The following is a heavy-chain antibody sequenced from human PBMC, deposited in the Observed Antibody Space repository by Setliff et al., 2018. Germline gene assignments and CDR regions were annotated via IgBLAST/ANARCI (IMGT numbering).Heavy chain of an antibody. J-gene: IGHJ5*01. CDR3: TTGPRDSRNYMTWLDS. D-gene: IGHD3-3*01. CDR2: IKSKGEGETT. CDR1: GITFKNAW. V-gene: IGHV3-15*01. Sequence: GGSLRLSCAASGITFKNAWMTWVRQAPGKGLEWVGRIKSKGEGETTNYAVPVKGRFIISRDDSRNTIYLQMSSLKIEDTAFYYCTTGPRDSRNYMTWLDSWGPGTLVTVSS.